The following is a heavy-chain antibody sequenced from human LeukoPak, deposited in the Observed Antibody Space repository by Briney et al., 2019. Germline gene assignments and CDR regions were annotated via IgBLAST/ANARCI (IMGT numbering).Heavy chain of an antibody. D-gene: IGHD3-10*01. CDR3: AKGTYYYGSGSPIDP. V-gene: IGHV1-2*02. J-gene: IGHJ5*02. Sequence: GASVKVSCKASGYTFTSYYMHWVRQAPGQGLEWMGWINPNSGGTNYAQKFQGRVTMTRDTSISTAYMELSRLRSDDTALYYCAKGTYYYGSGSPIDPWGQGTLVTVSS. CDR2: INPNSGGT. CDR1: GYTFTSYY.